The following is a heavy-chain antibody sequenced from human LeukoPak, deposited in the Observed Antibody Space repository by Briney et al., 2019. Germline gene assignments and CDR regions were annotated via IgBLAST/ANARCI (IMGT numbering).Heavy chain of an antibody. V-gene: IGHV4-59*01. J-gene: IGHJ4*02. CDR3: ARDRYYYDSSGYYYGAYYFDY. Sequence: SETLSLTCTVFGGSISTYYWSWIRQPPGKGLEWIGYISYTVTSNYNPSLKSRVTISVDTSKNQFSLKLSSVTAADTAVYYCARDRYYYDSSGYYYGAYYFDYWGQGTLVTVSS. D-gene: IGHD3-22*01. CDR2: ISYTVTS. CDR1: GGSISTYY.